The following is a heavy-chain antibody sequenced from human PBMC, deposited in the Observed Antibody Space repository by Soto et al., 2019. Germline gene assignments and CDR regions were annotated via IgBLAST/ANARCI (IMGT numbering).Heavy chain of an antibody. CDR1: GFAFSDYY. J-gene: IGHJ6*02. Sequence: GSLRLSCAASGFAFSDYYMNWIRQAPGKGLEWVSYISSSGSTIYYADSVKGRFTISRDNAKNSLYLQMNSLRAEDTAVYYCARARGSSTSRLLYYYYGMDVWGQGTTVTVSS. CDR3: ARARGSSTSRLLYYYYGMDV. D-gene: IGHD2-2*01. CDR2: ISSSGSTI. V-gene: IGHV3-11*01.